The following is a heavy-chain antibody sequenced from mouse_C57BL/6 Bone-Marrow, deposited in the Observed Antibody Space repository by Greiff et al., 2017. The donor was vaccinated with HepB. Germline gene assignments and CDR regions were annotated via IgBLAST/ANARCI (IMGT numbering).Heavy chain of an antibody. CDR2: IRSKSSNYAT. CDR3: VRDRDSNYGYAMDY. CDR1: GFTFNTYA. J-gene: IGHJ4*01. V-gene: IGHV10-3*01. D-gene: IGHD2-5*01. Sequence: DVKLVESGGGLVQPKGSLKLSCAASGFTFNTYAMHWVRQAPGKGLEWVARIRSKSSNYATYYADSVKDRFTISRDDSQSMLYLQMNNLKTEDTAMYYCVRDRDSNYGYAMDYWGQGTSVTVSS.